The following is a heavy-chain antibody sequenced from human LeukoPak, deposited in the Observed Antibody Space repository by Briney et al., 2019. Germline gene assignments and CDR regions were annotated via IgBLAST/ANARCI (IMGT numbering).Heavy chain of an antibody. V-gene: IGHV4-59*01. CDR1: GGSISSYY. CDR3: ARDQAYGLDY. Sequence: SETLSLTCTVSGGSISSYYWSWIRQSPGKGLEWIGYIYYSGSTNYNPSLKSRVTISVDTSKNQFSLKLSSVTAADTAVYYCARDQAYGLDYWGQGTLVTVSS. D-gene: IGHD4-17*01. CDR2: IYYSGST. J-gene: IGHJ4*02.